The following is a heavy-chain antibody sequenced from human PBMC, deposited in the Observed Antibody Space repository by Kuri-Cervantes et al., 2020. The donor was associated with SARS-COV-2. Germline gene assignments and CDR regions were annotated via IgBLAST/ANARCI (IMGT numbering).Heavy chain of an antibody. CDR3: ARRQQWLVRGPLDY. CDR1: GFTFSAYT. CDR2: ITRSSVYI. J-gene: IGHJ4*02. D-gene: IGHD6-19*01. V-gene: IGHV3-21*01. Sequence: GESLKISCVASGFTFSAYTLNWVRQAPGKGLEWVSSITRSSVYISYADSLKGRFTISRDNAKNSLYLQMNSLRAEDTAVYYCARRQQWLVRGPLDYWGQGTLVTVSS.